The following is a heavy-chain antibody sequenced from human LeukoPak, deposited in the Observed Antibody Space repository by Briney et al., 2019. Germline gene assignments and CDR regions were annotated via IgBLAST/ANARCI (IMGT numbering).Heavy chain of an antibody. CDR1: GFTVSSNY. Sequence: GGSLRHSCAASGFTVSSNYMSWVRQAPGKGLEWVSVIYSGGSTYYADSVKGRFTISRDNSKNTLYLQMNSLRAEDTAVYYCARVRCSSTSCYYYYYYMDVWGKGTTVTVSS. J-gene: IGHJ6*03. V-gene: IGHV3-66*02. D-gene: IGHD2-2*01. CDR3: ARVRCSSTSCYYYYYYMDV. CDR2: IYSGGST.